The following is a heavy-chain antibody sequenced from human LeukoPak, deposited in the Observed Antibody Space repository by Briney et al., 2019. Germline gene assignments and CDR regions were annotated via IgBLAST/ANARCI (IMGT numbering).Heavy chain of an antibody. D-gene: IGHD3-10*01. Sequence: ASVKVSCKASGYTFTSYYMHWVRQAPGQGLEWMGWINPNSGDTNYAQKFQGRVTMTRDTSISTAYMELSRLRSDDTAVYYCARVISRIDYYYYGMDVWGQGTTVTVSS. CDR2: INPNSGDT. CDR1: GYTFTSYY. CDR3: ARVISRIDYYYYGMDV. J-gene: IGHJ6*02. V-gene: IGHV1-2*02.